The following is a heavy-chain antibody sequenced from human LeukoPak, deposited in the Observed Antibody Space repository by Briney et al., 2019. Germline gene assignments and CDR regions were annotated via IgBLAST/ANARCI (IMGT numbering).Heavy chain of an antibody. CDR2: IYHSGST. J-gene: IGHJ4*02. Sequence: PSETLSITCAVSGYSISSGYYWGWIRQPPGKGLEWIGSIYHSGSTYYNPSLKSRVTISVDTSKNQFSLKLSSVTAADTAVYYCARGISGWYEFDYWGQGTLVTVSS. CDR3: ARGISGWYEFDY. V-gene: IGHV4-38-2*01. CDR1: GYSISSGYY. D-gene: IGHD6-19*01.